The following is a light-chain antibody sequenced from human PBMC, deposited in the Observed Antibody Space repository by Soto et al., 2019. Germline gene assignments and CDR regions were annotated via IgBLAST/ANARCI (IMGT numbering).Light chain of an antibody. CDR3: QQYDNLPLT. J-gene: IGKJ4*01. Sequence: DIQMTQSPSSLSASVGDRVTITCQASQDISNSLNWYQQKPGKAPKLLIYDASNLETGDPSRFSGSGSGTHFTFTISSLQAEDMATYYCQQYDNLPLTFGGGTKVEIK. CDR1: QDISNS. CDR2: DAS. V-gene: IGKV1-33*01.